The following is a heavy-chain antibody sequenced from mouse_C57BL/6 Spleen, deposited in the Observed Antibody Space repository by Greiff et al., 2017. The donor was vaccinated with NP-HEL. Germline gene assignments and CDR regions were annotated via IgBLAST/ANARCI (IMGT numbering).Heavy chain of an antibody. CDR3: TFYYSNYLYAMDY. D-gene: IGHD2-5*01. CDR1: GFNIKDDY. CDR2: IDPENGDT. Sequence: VQLKQSGAELVRPGASVKLSCTASGFNIKDDYMHWVKQRPEQGLEWIGWIDPENGDTEYASKFQGKATITADTSSNTAYLQLSSLTSEDTAVYYCTFYYSNYLYAMDYWGQGTSVTVSS. V-gene: IGHV14-4*01. J-gene: IGHJ4*01.